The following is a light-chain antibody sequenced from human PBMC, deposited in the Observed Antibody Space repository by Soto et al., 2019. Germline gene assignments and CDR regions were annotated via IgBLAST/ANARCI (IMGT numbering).Light chain of an antibody. V-gene: IGLV2-14*01. J-gene: IGLJ1*01. CDR2: DVS. Sequence: SALTQPSSASGSPGQSVAISCTGTSSDVGGHNSVAWYQHNPGKAPKLLIYDVSNRPSGVSSRFSGSKSGNTASLSISGLQAEDEADYYCSSYTSSSTLVFGTGTKVTVL. CDR3: SSYTSSSTLV. CDR1: SSDVGGHNS.